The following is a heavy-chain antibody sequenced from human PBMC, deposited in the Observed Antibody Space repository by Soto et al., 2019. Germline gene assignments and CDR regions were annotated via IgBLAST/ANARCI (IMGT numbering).Heavy chain of an antibody. CDR3: ARRFWSGYPPKLYYGMDV. Sequence: GGSLRLSCAASGFTFSSYGMHWVRQAPGKGLEWVAVIWYDGSNKYYADSVKGRFTISRDNSKNTLYLQMNSLRAEDTAVYYCARRFWSGYPPKLYYGMDVWGQGTTVTVSS. CDR1: GFTFSSYG. CDR2: IWYDGSNK. J-gene: IGHJ6*02. V-gene: IGHV3-33*01. D-gene: IGHD3-3*01.